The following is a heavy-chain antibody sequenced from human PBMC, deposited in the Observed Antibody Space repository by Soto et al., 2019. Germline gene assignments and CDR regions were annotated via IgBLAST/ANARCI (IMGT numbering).Heavy chain of an antibody. CDR1: GFTFSDYW. D-gene: IGHD3-16*01. CDR2: IKHDGSDK. V-gene: IGHV3-7*01. J-gene: IGHJ5*02. CDR3: ARSLIGGARVP. Sequence: GGSLRLSCAASGFTFSDYWMSWVRQAPGKGLEWVANIKHDGSDKYYVDSVKGRFTISRDNAKNSLYLQMNSLSAEDTAIYYCARSLIGGARVPWGPGTLVTVSS.